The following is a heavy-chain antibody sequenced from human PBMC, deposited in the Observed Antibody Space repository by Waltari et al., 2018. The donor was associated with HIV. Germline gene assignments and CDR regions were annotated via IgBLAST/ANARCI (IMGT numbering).Heavy chain of an antibody. CDR1: GLTFSSDG. J-gene: IGHJ4*02. Sequence: EVKLVESGGRLVQHRGSLRRSCVASGLTFSSDGRHWVRQAPGKGLVLISRVSSYGNCTLYAYSVKGRFTISRDNAKNTLFLQINSLRVEDTAVYFCARSLYYDFWSAYPPDYWGQGTRVTVSS. CDR2: VSSYGNCT. D-gene: IGHD3-3*01. CDR3: ARSLYYDFWSAYPPDY. V-gene: IGHV3-74*03.